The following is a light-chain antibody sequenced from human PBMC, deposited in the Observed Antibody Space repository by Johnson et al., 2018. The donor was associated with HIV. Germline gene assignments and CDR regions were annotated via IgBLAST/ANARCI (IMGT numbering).Light chain of an antibody. J-gene: IGLJ1*01. CDR3: GTWDSRLSASYV. CDR1: SSNVGNNY. CDR2: ETN. Sequence: QSVLSQPPSVSAAPGQKVTISCSGSSSNVGNNYVSWYQQLPGAAPKLIIYETNKRPSGIPDRFSGSKSGTSATLGITGLQPGDEADYYCGTWDSRLSASYVFGTGTKVAVL. V-gene: IGLV1-51*02.